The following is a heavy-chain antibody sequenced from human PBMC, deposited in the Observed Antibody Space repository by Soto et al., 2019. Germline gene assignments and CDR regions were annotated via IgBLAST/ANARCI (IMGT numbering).Heavy chain of an antibody. CDR3: ARGSGRQQLPDY. Sequence: GGSLRLSCAASGFTFSSYSMNWVRQAPGKGLEWVSSISSSSSYIYYADSVKGRFTISRDNAKNSLYLQMNSLRAEDTAVYYCARGSGRQQLPDYWGQGTLVTVSS. J-gene: IGHJ4*02. CDR2: ISSSSSYI. V-gene: IGHV3-21*01. D-gene: IGHD6-13*01. CDR1: GFTFSSYS.